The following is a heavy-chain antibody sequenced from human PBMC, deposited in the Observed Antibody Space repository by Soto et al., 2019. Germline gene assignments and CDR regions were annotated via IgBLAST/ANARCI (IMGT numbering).Heavy chain of an antibody. J-gene: IGHJ5*01. V-gene: IGHV4-39*01. CDR1: GVSIHNSHSF. CDR3: GRVVEGATRHTDPDS. D-gene: IGHD2-21*01. CDR2: VYHNGGA. Sequence: PSETLSLTCTVSGVSIHNSHSFWAWIRQPPGKGLQFIASVYHNGGAHYNSSLKSRVTISVDTANNQVSLRMRSLTAADTAFYYCGRVVEGATRHTDPDSWGQGILVTVSS.